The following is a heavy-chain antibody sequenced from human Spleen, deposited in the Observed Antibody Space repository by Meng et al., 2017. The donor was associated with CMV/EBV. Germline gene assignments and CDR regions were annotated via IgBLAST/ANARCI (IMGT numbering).Heavy chain of an antibody. CDR3: TNQGEYYDFWSGYYTYYFDY. Sequence: GEFLKISCAASGFTFSNAWMSWVRQAPGKGLEWVGRIKSKTDGGTTDYAAPVKGRFTISRDDSKNTLYLQMNSLKTEDTAVYYCTNQGEYYDFWSGYYTYYFDYWGQGTLVTVSS. V-gene: IGHV3-15*01. J-gene: IGHJ4*02. CDR1: GFTFSNAW. CDR2: IKSKTDGGTT. D-gene: IGHD3-3*01.